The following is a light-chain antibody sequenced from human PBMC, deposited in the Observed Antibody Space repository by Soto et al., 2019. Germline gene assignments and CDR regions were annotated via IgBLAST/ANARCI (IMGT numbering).Light chain of an antibody. CDR2: GAS. V-gene: IGKV3-15*01. CDR1: QSVSSN. Sequence: EIVMTQSPATLSVSPGERATLFCRASQSVSSNLAWYQQKPGQGPRLLIYGASTRATGIPARFSGSGSGTEFTLTISSLQSEDFAVYYCQQYNKWPPITFCQGTRLEIK. J-gene: IGKJ5*01. CDR3: QQYNKWPPIT.